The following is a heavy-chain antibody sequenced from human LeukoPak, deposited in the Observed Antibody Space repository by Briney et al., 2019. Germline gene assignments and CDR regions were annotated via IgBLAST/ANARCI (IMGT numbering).Heavy chain of an antibody. Sequence: ATVKISCKVSGYTFTDYYMQWVQQAPGKGLEWMGLVDPEDGETIYAEKFQGRVTITADTSTDTAYMELSSLRSEDTAVYYCATRGRPGPALASECWGQGTLVTVSS. J-gene: IGHJ4*02. CDR3: ATRGRPGPALASEC. CDR2: VDPEDGET. V-gene: IGHV1-69-2*01. D-gene: IGHD3-10*01. CDR1: GYTFTDYY.